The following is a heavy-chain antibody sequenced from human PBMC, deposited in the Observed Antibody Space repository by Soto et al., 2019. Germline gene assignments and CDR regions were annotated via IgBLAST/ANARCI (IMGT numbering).Heavy chain of an antibody. CDR3: ARHVPAAGYYYGMDV. CDR1: GGTFSSYA. V-gene: IGHV1-69*12. J-gene: IGHJ6*02. CDR2: IIPIFGTA. Sequence: QVQLVQSGAEVKKPGSSVKVSCKASGGTFSSYAISWVRQAPGQGLEWMGGIIPIFGTANYAQKFRGRVTIAAAESTSTAYMELSSLRSEDTAVYYGARHVPAAGYYYGMDVWGQGTTVTVSS. D-gene: IGHD2-2*01.